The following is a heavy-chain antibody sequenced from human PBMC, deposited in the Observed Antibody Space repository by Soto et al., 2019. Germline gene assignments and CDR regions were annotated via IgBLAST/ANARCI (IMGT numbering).Heavy chain of an antibody. CDR3: XXXXXXXXXXXXSXDY. V-gene: IGHV3-30*03. CDR1: GFTFNTYA. Sequence: QVQLVESGGGVVQPGTSLRLSCAASGFTFNTYAMHWVRQAPGKGLEWVAVISSDGSVKFYADSVKGRFTISRDNSKNXXXXXXXXXXXXXXXXXXXXXXXXXXXXXXXSXDYWGQGTLVTVSS. CDR2: ISSDGSVK. J-gene: IGHJ4*02.